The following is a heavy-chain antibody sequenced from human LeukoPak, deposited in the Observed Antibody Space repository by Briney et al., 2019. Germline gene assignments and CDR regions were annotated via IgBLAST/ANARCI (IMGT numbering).Heavy chain of an antibody. D-gene: IGHD2-2*01. CDR2: ISYDGSNK. CDR1: GFTFSSYG. J-gene: IGHJ4*02. Sequence: PGRSLRLSCAASGFTFSSYGMHWVRQAPGKGLERVAVISYDGSNKYYADSVKGRFTISRDNSKNTLYLQMNSLRAEDTAVYYCAKAPEYQLLWYYFDYWGQGTLVTVSS. CDR3: AKAPEYQLLWYYFDY. V-gene: IGHV3-30*18.